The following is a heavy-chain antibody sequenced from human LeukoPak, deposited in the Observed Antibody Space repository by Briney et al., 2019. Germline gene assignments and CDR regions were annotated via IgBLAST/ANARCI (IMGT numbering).Heavy chain of an antibody. V-gene: IGHV4-30-4*01. CDR1: GGSISSGDYY. D-gene: IGHD1-26*01. Sequence: SQTLSLTCTVSGGSISSGDYYWSWIRQPPGKGLEWIGYIYYSGSTYYNPSLKSRVTILVDTSKNQFSLKLSSVTAADTAVYYCARDISGSNRRPGYWGQGTLVTVSS. J-gene: IGHJ4*02. CDR2: IYYSGST. CDR3: ARDISGSNRRPGY.